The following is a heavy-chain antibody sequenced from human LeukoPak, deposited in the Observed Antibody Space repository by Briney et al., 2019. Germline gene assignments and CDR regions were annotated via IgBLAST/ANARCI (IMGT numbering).Heavy chain of an antibody. D-gene: IGHD3-9*01. V-gene: IGHV3-48*04. CDR1: GFTLRSYT. J-gene: IGHJ4*02. CDR2: ISSSGNSI. CDR3: ASNNYDILTSYHIRPFDY. Sequence: GGSLRLSCAASGFTLRSYTMNWVRQAPGKGLEWVSYISSSGNSIYYADSVKGRFTISRDNAKKSLYLQMNSLRAEDTAVYYCASNNYDILTSYHIRPFDYWGQGTLVTVSS.